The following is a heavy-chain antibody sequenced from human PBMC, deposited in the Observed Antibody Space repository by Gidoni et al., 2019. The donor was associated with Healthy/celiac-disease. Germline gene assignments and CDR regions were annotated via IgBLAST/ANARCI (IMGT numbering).Heavy chain of an antibody. Sequence: QVQLVESGGGVVQPGRSLRLSCAASGFTFSSYGMHWVRQAPGKGLEWVAVIWYDGSNKYYADSVKGRFTISRDNSKNTLYLQTNSLRAEDTAVYYCARDSSLVGATPRYYFDYWGQGTLVTVSS. CDR3: ARDSSLVGATPRYYFDY. D-gene: IGHD1-26*01. J-gene: IGHJ4*02. V-gene: IGHV3-33*01. CDR2: IWYDGSNK. CDR1: GFTFSSYG.